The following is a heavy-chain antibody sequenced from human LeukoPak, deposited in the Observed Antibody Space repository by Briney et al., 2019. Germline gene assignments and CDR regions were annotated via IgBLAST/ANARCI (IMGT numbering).Heavy chain of an antibody. D-gene: IGHD2-2*01. CDR1: GGSFSGYY. CDR3: AGCSSTSCSYYYYYYGMDV. CDR2: INHSGST. J-gene: IGHJ6*02. V-gene: IGHV4-34*01. Sequence: SETLSLTCAVYGGSFSGYYWSWVRQPPGKGLEWIGEINHSGSTNYNPSLRSRVTISVDTSKNQFSLKLSSVTAADTAVYYCAGCSSTSCSYYYYYYGMDVWGQGTTVTVSS.